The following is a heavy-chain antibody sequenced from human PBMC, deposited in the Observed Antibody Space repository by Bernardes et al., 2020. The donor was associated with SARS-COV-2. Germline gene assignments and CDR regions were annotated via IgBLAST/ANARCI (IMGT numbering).Heavy chain of an antibody. CDR3: ARESAAAGTLIDY. V-gene: IGHV1-2*06. J-gene: IGHJ4*02. CDR1: GYTFTGYY. CDR2: INPNFGVT. Sequence: SMEVCWEASGYTFTGYYMHWVRQTPGQGLEWMGRINPNFGVTDYAQKFQGRVTMTRDTSISTAYMELSRLRSDDTAVYYCARESAAAGTLIDYWGQGTLVTVSS. D-gene: IGHD6-13*01.